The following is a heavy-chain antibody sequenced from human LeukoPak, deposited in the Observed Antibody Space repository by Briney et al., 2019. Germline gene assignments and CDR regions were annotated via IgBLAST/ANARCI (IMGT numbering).Heavy chain of an antibody. CDR1: GYTFTGYY. J-gene: IGHJ4*02. CDR2: INPNSGGT. Sequence: GASVKVSCKASGYTFTGYYMHWVRQAPGQGLEWMGWINPNSGGTNYAQKFQGRVTMTRDTSISTAYMELSRLRSDDTAVYYCAGDGGFVVVVAAIDYWGQGTLVTVSS. CDR3: AGDGGFVVVVAAIDY. V-gene: IGHV1-2*02. D-gene: IGHD2-15*01.